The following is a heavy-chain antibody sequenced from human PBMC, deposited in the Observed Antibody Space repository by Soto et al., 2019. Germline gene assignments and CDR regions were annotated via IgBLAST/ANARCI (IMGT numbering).Heavy chain of an antibody. V-gene: IGHV4-39*01. Sequence: QLQLQESGPGLVKRSETLSLTCTVSGGSISSSSYYWGWIRQPPGKGLEWIGSIYYSGSTYYNASLESRVTISVDTSTSQFSLKLTSVTAADTAVYYCARHSQQLIPYNWFDPWGQGTLVTVSS. J-gene: IGHJ5*02. CDR1: GGSISSSSYY. CDR2: IYYSGST. CDR3: ARHSQQLIPYNWFDP. D-gene: IGHD1-1*01.